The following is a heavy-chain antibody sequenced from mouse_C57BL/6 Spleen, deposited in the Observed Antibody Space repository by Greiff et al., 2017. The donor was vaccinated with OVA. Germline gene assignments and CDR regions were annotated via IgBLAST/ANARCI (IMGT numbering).Heavy chain of an antibody. CDR2: ISYSGST. CDR1: GYSITSGYD. J-gene: IGHJ3*01. CDR3: ARGTGKTWFAY. V-gene: IGHV3-1*01. D-gene: IGHD4-1*01. Sequence: EVQLVESGPGMVKPSQSLSLTCTVTGYSITSGYDWHWIRHFPGNKLEWMGYISYSGSTNYNPSLKSRISITHDTSKNHFFLKLNSVTTEDTATYYCARGTGKTWFAYWGQGTLVTVSA.